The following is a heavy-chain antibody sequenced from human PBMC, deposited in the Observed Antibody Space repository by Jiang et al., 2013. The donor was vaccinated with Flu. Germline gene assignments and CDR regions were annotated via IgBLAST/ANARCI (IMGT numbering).Heavy chain of an antibody. CDR1: KYILTNFY. Sequence: QLVESGAEVKKPGASVKISCKASKYILTNFYLHWVRQAPGQGLEWMGMIHPNGGGTVYPQKFQGRVTMTTDTSTNTVYMELSSLRSEDTAIYYCGRSYGDYEPWGQGTLVTVSS. D-gene: IGHD4-17*01. J-gene: IGHJ5*02. V-gene: IGHV1-46*03. CDR3: GRSYGDYEP. CDR2: IHPNGGGT.